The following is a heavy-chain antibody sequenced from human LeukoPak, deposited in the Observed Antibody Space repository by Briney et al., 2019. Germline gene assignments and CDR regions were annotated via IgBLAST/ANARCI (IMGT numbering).Heavy chain of an antibody. CDR2: ISSSSSYT. Sequence: PGGSLRLSCAASGFTFSDYYMSWIRQAPGKGLEWVSYISSSSSYTNYADSVKGRFTISRDNAKNSLYLQMNSLRAEDTAVYYCARDCGGSCFTPDFDYWGQGTLVTVSP. V-gene: IGHV3-11*06. CDR3: ARDCGGSCFTPDFDY. D-gene: IGHD2-15*01. J-gene: IGHJ4*02. CDR1: GFTFSDYY.